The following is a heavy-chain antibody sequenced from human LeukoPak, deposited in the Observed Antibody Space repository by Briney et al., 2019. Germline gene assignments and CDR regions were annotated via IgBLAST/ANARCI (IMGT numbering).Heavy chain of an antibody. J-gene: IGHJ3*02. Sequence: PSETLSLTCTVFGGSVSSSSYSWSWIRQPPGKGLEWIGYIFYSGSTNYNPSLKSRVTISVDTSKNQFSLKLSSVTAADTAVYYCARVEIAVDAFDIWGQGTMVTVSS. CDR1: GGSVSSSSYS. D-gene: IGHD6-19*01. CDR3: ARVEIAVDAFDI. V-gene: IGHV4-61*01. CDR2: IFYSGST.